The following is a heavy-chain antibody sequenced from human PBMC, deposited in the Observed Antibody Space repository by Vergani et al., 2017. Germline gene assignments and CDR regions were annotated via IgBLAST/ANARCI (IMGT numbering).Heavy chain of an antibody. Sequence: QLQLQESGPGLVKPSETLSLTCTVSGGSISSSSYYWGWIRQPPGKGLEWIGSIYYSGSTYYNPSLKSRVTISVDTSKNQFSLKLSSVTAADTAVYYCARLAGYRYYYYGMDVWGQGTTVTVSS. D-gene: IGHD6-19*01. CDR3: ARLAGYRYYYYGMDV. CDR1: GGSISSSSYY. CDR2: IYYSGST. J-gene: IGHJ6*02. V-gene: IGHV4-39*01.